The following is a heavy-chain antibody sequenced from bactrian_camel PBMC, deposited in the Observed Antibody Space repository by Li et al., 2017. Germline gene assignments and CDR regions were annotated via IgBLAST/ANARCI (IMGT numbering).Heavy chain of an antibody. Sequence: VESGGSLVQPGGSLRLSCAASGLTSSAYYITWVRQAPGKGLEWVSNIHIDGSSTYYTDSVKGRFTISRDNAKNMVYLQMNSLKSEDTALYFCAAYRPMLGGYYPYWGQGTQVTVS. CDR2: IHIDGSST. CDR1: GLTSSAYY. CDR3: AAYRPMLGGYYPY. D-gene: IGHD2*01. V-gene: IGHV3-2*01. J-gene: IGHJ4*01.